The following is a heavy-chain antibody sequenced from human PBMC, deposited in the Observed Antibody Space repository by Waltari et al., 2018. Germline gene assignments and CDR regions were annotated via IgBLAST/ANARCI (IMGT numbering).Heavy chain of an antibody. CDR3: AREMVGALY. Sequence: QVQLVQSGAEVKKPGSSVKVSCKAAGGTFSSYTISWVRQAPGQGLEWMGRIIPILGIANYAQKFQGRVTITAEKSTSTAYMELSSLRSEDTAVYYCAREMVGALYWGQGTLVTVSS. D-gene: IGHD1-26*01. J-gene: IGHJ4*02. V-gene: IGHV1-69*08. CDR1: GGTFSSYT. CDR2: IIPILGIA.